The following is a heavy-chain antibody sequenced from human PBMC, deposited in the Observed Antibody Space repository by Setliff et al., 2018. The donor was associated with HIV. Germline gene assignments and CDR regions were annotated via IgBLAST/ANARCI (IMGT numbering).Heavy chain of an antibody. CDR2: MNPSGGSI. J-gene: IGHJ3*02. CDR3: ARILVGVDDAFDI. D-gene: IGHD1-26*01. CDR1: GYTFTSYY. Sequence: ASVKVSCKASGYTFTSYYMHWVRQAPGQGLEWMGIMNPSGGSISYAQKFQGRVTMTSDTSTSTVYMELSSLRSDDTAVYYCARILVGVDDAFDIWGQGTMVTVSS. V-gene: IGHV1-46*01.